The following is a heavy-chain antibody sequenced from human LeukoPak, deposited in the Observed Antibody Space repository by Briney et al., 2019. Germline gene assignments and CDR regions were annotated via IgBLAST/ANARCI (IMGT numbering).Heavy chain of an antibody. CDR1: GFTFGNYA. CDR3: AKASVAIPQYCNS. D-gene: IGHD2-2*02. Sequence: GGSLRLSCEASGFTFGNYAMNWVRQAPGKGPEWVSTISGTGSSTYYADSAKGRFTISRDNSKDTLFLQLNSLTAAGTAMYFCAKASVAIPQYCNSWGQGTLVTVSS. J-gene: IGHJ5*02. V-gene: IGHV3-23*01. CDR2: ISGTGSST.